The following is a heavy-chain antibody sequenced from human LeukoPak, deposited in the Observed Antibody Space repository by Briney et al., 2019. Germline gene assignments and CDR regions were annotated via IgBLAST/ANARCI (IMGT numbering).Heavy chain of an antibody. CDR2: INHSGST. Sequence: PSETLSLTCAVYGGSFSGYYWSWIRQPPGKGLEWIGEINHSGSTDYNPSLKSRVTISVDTSKNQFSLKLSSVTAADTAVYYCAGATSHDYGMDVWGQGTTVTVSS. D-gene: IGHD2-2*01. CDR3: AGATSHDYGMDV. J-gene: IGHJ6*02. V-gene: IGHV4-34*01. CDR1: GGSFSGYY.